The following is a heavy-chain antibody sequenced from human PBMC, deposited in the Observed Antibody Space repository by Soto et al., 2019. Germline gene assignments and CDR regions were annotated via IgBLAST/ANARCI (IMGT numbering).Heavy chain of an antibody. J-gene: IGHJ6*02. CDR1: GFTFSSYG. V-gene: IGHV3-33*01. D-gene: IGHD2-2*01. Sequence: QVQLVESGGGVVQPGWSLRLSCAASGFTFSSYGMHWVRQAPGKGLEWVAVIWHDGSTKYYADSVKGRFTNSRDNSKNTLYLQMNSLRAEDTAVYYCARDAILVVWGQGTTVTVSS. CDR2: IWHDGSTK. CDR3: ARDAILVV.